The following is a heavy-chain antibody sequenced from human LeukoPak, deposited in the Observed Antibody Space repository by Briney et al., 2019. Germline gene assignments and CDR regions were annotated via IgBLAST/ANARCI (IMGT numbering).Heavy chain of an antibody. Sequence: GGSLRLSCAASGFTFSSYSMNWVRQAPGKGLEWVSSISSSSSYIYYADSVKGRFTISRDNAKNSLYLQMNSLRAEDTAVYYCARNGYYHYYYYGMDVWGQGTTVTVSS. CDR2: ISSSSSYI. D-gene: IGHD3-22*01. CDR1: GFTFSSYS. CDR3: ARNGYYHYYYYGMDV. V-gene: IGHV3-21*01. J-gene: IGHJ6*02.